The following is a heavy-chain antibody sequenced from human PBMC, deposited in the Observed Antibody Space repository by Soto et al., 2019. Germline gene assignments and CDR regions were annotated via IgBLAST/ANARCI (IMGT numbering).Heavy chain of an antibody. CDR2: ISGSGDST. D-gene: IGHD6-13*01. J-gene: IGHJ6*02. CDR3: AKVRDGEAACPTKFYGLDV. CDR1: GFTFSSYA. Sequence: EVQLLESGGCWVQPGGSLRLSCAASGFTFSSYAMSWVRQAPGKGLEWVSVISGSGDSTYYADSVRGRVTISRDNSKNTLYLQMNSQRAEDTAVYYCAKVRDGEAACPTKFYGLDVLGQGTTVTVSS. V-gene: IGHV3-23*01.